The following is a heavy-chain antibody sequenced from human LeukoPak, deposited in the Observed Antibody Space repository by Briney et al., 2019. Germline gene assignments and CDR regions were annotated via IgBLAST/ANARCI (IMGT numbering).Heavy chain of an antibody. CDR1: GFSFGSYW. Sequence: GGSLRLSCAASGFSFGSYWLHWVRQAPGKGLVWVSHIKSDGSSTSYADSVKGRFTISRDNAKNTLYLQMNSLRVEDAAVYYCVTVGGVSGRAFDMWGQGTVVTVSS. D-gene: IGHD2-8*01. CDR3: VTVGGVSGRAFDM. CDR2: IKSDGSST. J-gene: IGHJ3*02. V-gene: IGHV3-74*01.